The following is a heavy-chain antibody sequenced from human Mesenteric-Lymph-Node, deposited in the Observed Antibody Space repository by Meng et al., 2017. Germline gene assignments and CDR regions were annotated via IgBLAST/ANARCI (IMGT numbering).Heavy chain of an antibody. Sequence: QVQLVESGGGVVQPGRSLRLSCAASGFTFSSYARHWVRQAPGEGLEWLAVISDDGSNKFYADSVKGRFTISRDNFKNTLWLQMNSLRTDDTAVYYCARAVGYNYNSCGCYWGQGSLVTVSS. V-gene: IGHV3-30-3*01. CDR3: ARAVGYNYNSCGCY. CDR1: GFTFSSYA. CDR2: ISDDGSNK. J-gene: IGHJ4*02. D-gene: IGHD3-22*01.